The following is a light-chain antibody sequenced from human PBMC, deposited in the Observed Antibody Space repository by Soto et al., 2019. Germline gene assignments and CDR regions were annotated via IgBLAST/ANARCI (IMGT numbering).Light chain of an antibody. V-gene: IGKV2-30*01. J-gene: IGKJ1*01. CDR2: TVS. CDR3: MQGTHWPPT. Sequence: VVMTQSPLSLPVTLGQPASISCRSSQSLVYSDGYAYLNWFHQRPGQSPRRLIYTVSNRDSGVPDRFSGSGSGPDFTLKISRVEAEDVGVYYCMQGTHWPPTFGRGPKVEIK. CDR1: QSLVYSDGYAY.